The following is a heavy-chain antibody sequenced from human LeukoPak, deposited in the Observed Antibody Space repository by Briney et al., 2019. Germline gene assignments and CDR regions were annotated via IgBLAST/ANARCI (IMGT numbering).Heavy chain of an antibody. CDR3: AGEGSSTSSLEY. D-gene: IGHD2-2*01. J-gene: IGHJ4*02. V-gene: IGHV1-2*02. CDR2: VNPKSGGT. Sequence: ASVKVSCKASGYIFTDYFMHWVRQAPGQGLGWMGWVNPKSGGTNYAQRFQGRVTMTRDTSISTAYMELSRLTSDDTAIYYCAGEGSSTSSLEYWGQGALVTVSS. CDR1: GYIFTDYF.